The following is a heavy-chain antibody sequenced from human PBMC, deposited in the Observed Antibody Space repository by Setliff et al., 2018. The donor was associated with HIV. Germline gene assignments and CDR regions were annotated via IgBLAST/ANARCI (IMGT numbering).Heavy chain of an antibody. CDR1: GGSISSSSYY. CDR3: ARSSPYGDPDQVAWYSDL. CDR2: IYYGGTT. J-gene: IGHJ2*01. V-gene: IGHV4-39*01. D-gene: IGHD4-17*01. Sequence: SETLSLTCTASGGSISSSSYYWGWIRQSPGKGLEWIGTIYYGGTTYYNPSLKSRVTISADTSKKQFSLKLRSVTAADTAVYYCARSSPYGDPDQVAWYSDLWGRGTLVTVSS.